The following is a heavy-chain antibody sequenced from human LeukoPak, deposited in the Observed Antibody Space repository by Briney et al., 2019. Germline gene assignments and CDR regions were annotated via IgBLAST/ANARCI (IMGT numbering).Heavy chain of an antibody. CDR1: GGSISSGSYY. V-gene: IGHV4-61*02. Sequence: PSQTLSLTCTVSGGSISSGSYYWSWIRQPAGKGLEWIGRIYTSGSTNYNPSLKSRVTMSVDTSKDQFSLKLSSVTAADTAVYYCARDGVSKSPWELWPPLPWFDPWGQGTLVTVSS. CDR2: IYTSGST. CDR3: ARDGVSKSPWELWPPLPWFDP. J-gene: IGHJ5*02. D-gene: IGHD1-26*01.